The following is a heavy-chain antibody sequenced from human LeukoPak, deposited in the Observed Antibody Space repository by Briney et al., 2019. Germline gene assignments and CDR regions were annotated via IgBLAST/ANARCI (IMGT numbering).Heavy chain of an antibody. D-gene: IGHD3-22*01. J-gene: IGHJ5*02. V-gene: IGHV1-46*01. CDR1: VCTFTRYY. CDR2: ISPSGETT. CDR3: ARGRDYYAVSGYHNWFDA. Sequence: ASVKVSCKPSVCTFTRYYMHWVRQAPGQGREWMGIISPSGETTSYAQKFQGRVTMTRDTSTRTVYLDLSSLRSEDTAVYYCARGRDYYAVSGYHNWFDAWGQGTLVTVSS.